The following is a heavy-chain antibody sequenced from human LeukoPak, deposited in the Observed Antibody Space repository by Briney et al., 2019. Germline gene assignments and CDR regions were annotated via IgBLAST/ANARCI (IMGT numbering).Heavy chain of an antibody. CDR3: AKGPGYYYGMDV. J-gene: IGHJ6*02. CDR2: ISWNSGSI. D-gene: IGHD2-2*01. CDR1: GFTFDDYA. V-gene: IGHV3-9*01. Sequence: GRSLRLSCAASGFTFDDYAMHWVRQAPGKGLEWVSGISWNSGSIGYADSVKGQFTISRDNAKNSLYLQMNSLRAEDTALYYCAKGPGYYYGMDVWGQGTTVTVSS.